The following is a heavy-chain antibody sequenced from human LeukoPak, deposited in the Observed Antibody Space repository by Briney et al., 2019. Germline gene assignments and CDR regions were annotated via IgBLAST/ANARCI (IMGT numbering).Heavy chain of an antibody. Sequence: SVKVSCKASGYTFTSYGISWVRQAPGQGLEWMGWIIPIFGTANYAQKFQGRVTITADKSTSTAYMELSSLRSEDTAVYYCARGNDFSSGGYFDYWGQGTLVTVSS. J-gene: IGHJ4*02. CDR3: ARGNDFSSGGYFDY. CDR2: IIPIFGTA. V-gene: IGHV1-69*06. CDR1: GYTFTSYG. D-gene: IGHD3-3*01.